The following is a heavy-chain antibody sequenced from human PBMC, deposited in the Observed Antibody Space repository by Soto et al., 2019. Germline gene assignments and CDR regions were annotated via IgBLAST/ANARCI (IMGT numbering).Heavy chain of an antibody. D-gene: IGHD3-10*01. CDR3: ARTPLYVGLCFDY. J-gene: IGHJ4*02. CDR1: SGSISSYY. V-gene: IGHV4-59*01. Sequence: SETLSLTCTVSSGSISSYYWSWIRQPPGKGLEWIGYIYYSGSTNYNPSLKSRVTISVDTSKNQFSLKLSSVTAADTAVYYCARTPLYVGLCFDYWGQGTLVTVSS. CDR2: IYYSGST.